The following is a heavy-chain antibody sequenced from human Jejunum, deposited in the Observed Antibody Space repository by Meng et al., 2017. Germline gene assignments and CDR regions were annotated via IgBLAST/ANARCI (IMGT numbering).Heavy chain of an antibody. Sequence: QFQFVHSGADGKNPGASVRISCKASGFTFINVAIYWFRQAPGQRLEWLGWSNAGSGDTKFSERFQVRLTFDLDPSADTVYMELSSLTSGDRAVYYCGRGRASFYFDFLCQGTLVTVSS. CDR1: GFTFINVA. V-gene: IGHV1-3*01. J-gene: IGHJ4*01. CDR2: SNAGSGDT. D-gene: IGHD6-6*01. CDR3: GRGRASFYFDF.